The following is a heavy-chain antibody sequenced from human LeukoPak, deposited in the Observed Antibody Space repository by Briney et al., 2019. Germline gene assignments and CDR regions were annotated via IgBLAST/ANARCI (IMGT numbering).Heavy chain of an antibody. CDR1: GYSFTSYW. Sequence: NHGESLKISCKGSGYSFTSYWIGWVRQMPGKGLEWMGIIYPGDSDTRYSPSFQGQVTISADKSISTAYLQWSSLKASDTAMYYCARHSVALNSGWSETFDYWGQGTLVTVSS. D-gene: IGHD6-19*01. CDR3: ARHSVALNSGWSETFDY. V-gene: IGHV5-51*01. J-gene: IGHJ4*02. CDR2: IYPGDSDT.